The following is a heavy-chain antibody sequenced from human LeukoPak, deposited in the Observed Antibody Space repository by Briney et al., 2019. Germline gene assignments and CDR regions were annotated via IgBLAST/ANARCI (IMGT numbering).Heavy chain of an antibody. J-gene: IGHJ4*02. CDR3: TNSYFDY. CDR1: GFTFSSYA. D-gene: IGHD4-23*01. V-gene: IGHV3-23*01. CDR2: ISASGSA. Sequence: GGSLRLSCAASGFTFSSYAMNWVRQAPGKGLGWVSTISASGSASYADSVKGRFTNSRDNSKNTLYLQVNSLRADDTAVYYCTNSYFDYWGQGTLVTVSS.